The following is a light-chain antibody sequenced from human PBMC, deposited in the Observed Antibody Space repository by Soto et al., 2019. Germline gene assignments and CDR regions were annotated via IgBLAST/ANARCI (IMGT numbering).Light chain of an antibody. V-gene: IGLV2-14*01. CDR3: SSYAGSTHV. CDR2: EVS. Sequence: QSVLTQPASVSGSPGQSITISCTGTSSDIGYYNYVSWYQQRPGKAPKLLIYEVSNRPSGDSNRFSGSKSDNTASLTISGLQAEDEDDYYCSSYAGSTHVFGTGTKVTVL. CDR1: SSDIGYYNY. J-gene: IGLJ1*01.